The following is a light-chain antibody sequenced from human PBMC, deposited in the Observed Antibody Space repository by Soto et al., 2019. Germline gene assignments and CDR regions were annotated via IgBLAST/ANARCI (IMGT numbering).Light chain of an antibody. V-gene: IGLV1-44*01. CDR2: INT. J-gene: IGLJ3*02. CDR3: SAWDDSLHVWL. CDR1: DSNVGSTA. Sequence: QSVLTQPPSASGAPGQRVTISCSGSDSNVGSTAVNWYQQVPGTAPKLLIFINTQRPSGVSDRFSGSKSGTSASLAISGLQAEDEADYYCSAWDDSLHVWLFGGGTKLTVL.